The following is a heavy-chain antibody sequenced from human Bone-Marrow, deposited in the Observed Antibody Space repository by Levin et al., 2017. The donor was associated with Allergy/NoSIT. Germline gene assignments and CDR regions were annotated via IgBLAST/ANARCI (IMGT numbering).Heavy chain of an antibody. Sequence: GESLKISCAASGFTFSKYTMNWVRQAPGKGLEWVSYIATTSTTIYYADSVKGRFTISRDNAKNSLYLQMNSLRAEDTAVYYCTRDRYYQRSGYLDINYYYYYGMDVWGQGTTVTVSS. CDR3: TRDRYYQRSGYLDINYYYYYGMDV. D-gene: IGHD3-22*01. CDR1: GFTFSKYT. CDR2: IATTSTTI. V-gene: IGHV3-48*01. J-gene: IGHJ6*02.